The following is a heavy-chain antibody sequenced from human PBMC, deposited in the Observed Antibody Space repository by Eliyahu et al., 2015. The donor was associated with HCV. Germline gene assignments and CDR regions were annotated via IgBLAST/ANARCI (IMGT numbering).Heavy chain of an antibody. CDR3: ARKSPRTMVRGVAVHYYYMDV. Sequence: QVQLVESGGGVVQPGRSLRLSCAASGFTFSSYGMHWVRQAPGKGLEWVAVIWYDGSNKYYADSVKGRFTISRDNSKNTLYLQMNSLRAEDTAVYYCARKSPRTMVRGVAVHYYYMDVWGKGTTVTVSS. CDR2: IWYDGSNK. V-gene: IGHV3-33*01. CDR1: GFTFSSYG. J-gene: IGHJ6*03. D-gene: IGHD3-10*01.